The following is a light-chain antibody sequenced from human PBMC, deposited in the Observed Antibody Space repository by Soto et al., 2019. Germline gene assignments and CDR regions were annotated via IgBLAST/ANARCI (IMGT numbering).Light chain of an antibody. V-gene: IGLV2-14*01. CDR2: DVS. CDR1: SSDVGGYNY. J-gene: IGLJ2*01. Sequence: QSALTQPASVSGSPGQSITICCTGTSSDVGGYNYVSWYQQHPGKAPKLMIYDVSNRPSGVSNRFSGSKSGNTASLTISGLQAEDEADYYCSSYTSSSTLVVFGGGTKPPS. CDR3: SSYTSSSTLVV.